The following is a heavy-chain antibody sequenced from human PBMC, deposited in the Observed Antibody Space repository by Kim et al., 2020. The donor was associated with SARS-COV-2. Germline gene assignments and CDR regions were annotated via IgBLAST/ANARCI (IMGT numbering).Heavy chain of an antibody. D-gene: IGHD3-3*01. V-gene: IGHV3-21*01. CDR3: ARGFEYYDYLGFDY. Sequence: ADSVKGRFTISRDNAKNSLYLQMNSLRAEDTAVYYCARGFEYYDYLGFDYWGQGTLVTVSS. J-gene: IGHJ4*02.